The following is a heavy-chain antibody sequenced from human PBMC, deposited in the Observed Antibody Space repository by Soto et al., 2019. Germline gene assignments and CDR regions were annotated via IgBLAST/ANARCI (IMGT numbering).Heavy chain of an antibody. CDR3: ARVEAAMSGHWFDP. CDR2: ISASNGNT. V-gene: IGHV1-18*01. Sequence: QDQLVQSGAEVKKPGASVKVSCKASGYTFTSYGISWVRQAPGQGLEWMGWISASNGNTNYEQQLQGRVTMTTDTSASTADSELRSLRADDTAVYYCARVEAAMSGHWFDPWGLGTLVTVSA. CDR1: GYTFTSYG. D-gene: IGHD2-2*01. J-gene: IGHJ5*02.